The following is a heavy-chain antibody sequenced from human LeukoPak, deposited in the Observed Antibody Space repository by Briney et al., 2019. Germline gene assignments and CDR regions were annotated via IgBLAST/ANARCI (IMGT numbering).Heavy chain of an antibody. Sequence: GGSLRLSCVASGFTYRSYEMNWVRQAPGKGLEWVSYIGSSGIVYYTDSVKGRFIISRDNAKNSLYLQMNSLRAEDTGVYYCARAGYCSSWYYFDYWGQGTLVTVSS. CDR1: GFTYRSYE. CDR2: IGSSGIV. CDR3: ARAGYCSSWYYFDY. D-gene: IGHD2-2*03. V-gene: IGHV3-48*03. J-gene: IGHJ4*02.